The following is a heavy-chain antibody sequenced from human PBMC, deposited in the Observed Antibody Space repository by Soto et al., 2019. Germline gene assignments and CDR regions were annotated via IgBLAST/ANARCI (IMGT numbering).Heavy chain of an antibody. CDR3: TTPNMTQSN. J-gene: IGHJ4*02. Sequence: EVQLVESGGGLVKPGGSLRLSCAASGFTFSNAWMSWVRQAPGKGLEWVGRLKIKTDGGTTDYAAPVKGRFTISRDDSKNTLYLQMNSLKTEDNAVYYCTTPNMTQSNWGQGTLVTVSA. CDR1: GFTFSNAW. V-gene: IGHV3-15*01. CDR2: LKIKTDGGTT.